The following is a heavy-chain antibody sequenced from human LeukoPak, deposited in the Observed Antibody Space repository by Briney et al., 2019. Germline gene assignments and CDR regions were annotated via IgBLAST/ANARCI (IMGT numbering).Heavy chain of an antibody. CDR1: GGSISSYY. D-gene: IGHD1-26*01. Sequence: SSETLSLTCTVSGGSISSYYWSWIRQPAGKGLEWIGRIYTSGSTNYNPSLKSRVTMSVDTSKNQFSLKLSSVTAADTAVYYCARDLVQWELRYFDYWGQGTLVTVSS. V-gene: IGHV4-4*07. J-gene: IGHJ4*02. CDR2: IYTSGST. CDR3: ARDLVQWELRYFDY.